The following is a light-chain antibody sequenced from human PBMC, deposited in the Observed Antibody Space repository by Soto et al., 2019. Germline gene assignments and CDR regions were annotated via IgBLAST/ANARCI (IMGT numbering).Light chain of an antibody. CDR3: CSYAPISTVV. Sequence: QSVLTQPASVSGSPGQSITISCTGTSSDVGSYNLVSWYQQHPGKAPKLMIYEDKKRPSGVSNRFSGSKSGNTASLTISGLQAEDEAHYYCCSYAPISTVVFGGGTKVTVL. J-gene: IGLJ3*02. V-gene: IGLV2-23*01. CDR2: EDK. CDR1: SSDVGSYNL.